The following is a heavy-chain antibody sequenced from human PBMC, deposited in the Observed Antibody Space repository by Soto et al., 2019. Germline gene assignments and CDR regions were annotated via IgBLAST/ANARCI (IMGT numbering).Heavy chain of an antibody. CDR3: ARDSRNYGMDV. J-gene: IGHJ6*02. CDR2: IYYSGST. Sequence: SETLSLTCTVSGGSVSSGSYYWTWIRQPPGKGLEWIGYIYYSGSTYYNPPLKSRVTISVDTSKKQFSLKLSSVTAADTAVYYCARDSRNYGMDVWGQGTTVTVSS. CDR1: GGSVSSGSYY. V-gene: IGHV4-61*01.